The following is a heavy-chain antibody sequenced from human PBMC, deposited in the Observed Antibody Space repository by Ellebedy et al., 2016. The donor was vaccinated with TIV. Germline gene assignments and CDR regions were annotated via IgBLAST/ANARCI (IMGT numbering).Heavy chain of an antibody. V-gene: IGHV3-30-3*01. J-gene: IGHJ4*02. Sequence: GESLKISCAASGFTFSSYAMHWVRQAPGKGLEGVAVISYDGSNKYYADSVKGRFTISSYNSKNTLYLQMNSRRTEDTAVYYCARDRQDYWGQGTLVTVSS. CDR2: ISYDGSNK. CDR1: GFTFSSYA. CDR3: ARDRQDY.